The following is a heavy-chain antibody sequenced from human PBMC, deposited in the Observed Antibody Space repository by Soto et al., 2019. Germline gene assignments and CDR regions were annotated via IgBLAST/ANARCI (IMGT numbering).Heavy chain of an antibody. CDR2: IYWDDDK. J-gene: IGHJ4*02. V-gene: IGHV2-5*02. CDR3: AHRVLRTVFGLVTTTAIYFDF. D-gene: IGHD3-3*01. CDR1: GFSLTTSGVG. Sequence: QITLNESGPTQVKPRQTLTLTCTFSGFSLTTSGVGVGWIRQSPGKAPEWLALIYWDDDKRDSPSLKSRLTITKDPSKNPVVLTMADLDPADTATYYCAHRVLRTVFGLVTTTAIYFDFWGQGTPVAVSS.